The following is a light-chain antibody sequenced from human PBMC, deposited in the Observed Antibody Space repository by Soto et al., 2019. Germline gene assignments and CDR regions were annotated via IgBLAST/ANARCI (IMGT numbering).Light chain of an antibody. Sequence: DIQLTQSPSSLSASVQDTVTITCRASETIFSYLNWYQQKPGEAPTLLIYTSTRLQSGVPSRFSGRGKGTDFTLTLSSLQPEDSATYFCQHTYSFPYTFGQGTKVDI. CDR1: ETIFSY. V-gene: IGKV1-39*01. J-gene: IGKJ2*01. CDR3: QHTYSFPYT. CDR2: TST.